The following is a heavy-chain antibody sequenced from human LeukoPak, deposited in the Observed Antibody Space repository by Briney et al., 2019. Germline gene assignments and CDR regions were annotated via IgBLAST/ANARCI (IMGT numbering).Heavy chain of an antibody. CDR2: ISYDGSNK. V-gene: IGHV3-30-3*01. CDR3: ARDPTNWSFDY. Sequence: PGGSLRLSCAASGFTFSSYAMHWVRQAPGKGLEWVAVISYDGSNKYYADSVKGRYTISRDNSKNTLYLQMNSLRAEDTAVYYCARDPTNWSFDYWGQGTLVTVSS. D-gene: IGHD1-20*01. J-gene: IGHJ4*02. CDR1: GFTFSSYA.